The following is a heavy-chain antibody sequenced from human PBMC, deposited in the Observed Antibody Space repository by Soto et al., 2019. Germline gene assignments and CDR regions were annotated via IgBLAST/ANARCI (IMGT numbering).Heavy chain of an antibody. CDR2: IYYSGST. J-gene: IGHJ4*02. CDR3: ARSPHY. V-gene: IGHV4-31*01. CDR1: GVSISSGGYY. Sequence: QVQLQESGPGLVKPSQTISLTFTFSGVSISSGGYYWSWSRKHPGKGLEWIGYIYYSGSTYYNPTDNNQDTVSVETTKNQVAQKLVSVTAADTGLYYSARSPHYWGQGTLVTVSS.